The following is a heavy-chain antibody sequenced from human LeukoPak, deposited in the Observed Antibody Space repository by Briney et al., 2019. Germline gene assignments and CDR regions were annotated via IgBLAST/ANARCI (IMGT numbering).Heavy chain of an antibody. Sequence: GASVEVSCKASGYTFTSYGISWVRQAPGQGLEWMGGIIPIFGTANYAQKFQGRVTITTDESTSTAYMELSSLRSEDTAVYYCARDCSGVVTNDDAFDIWGQGTMVTVSS. D-gene: IGHD3-3*01. J-gene: IGHJ3*02. CDR3: ARDCSGVVTNDDAFDI. CDR1: GYTFTSYG. V-gene: IGHV1-69*05. CDR2: IIPIFGTA.